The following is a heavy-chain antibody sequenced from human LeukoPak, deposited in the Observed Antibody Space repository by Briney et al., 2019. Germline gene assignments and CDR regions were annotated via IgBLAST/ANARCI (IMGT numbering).Heavy chain of an antibody. CDR1: GYTFTAYY. Sequence: ASVQVSCKASGYTFTAYYIHWVRQAPGQGLEWMGWINPNSGATNYAQKFQDRVTVTRDTSVGTAYMELIMLRSDDTAVYYCARGLMITFGLNWFDPWGQGTLVTVSS. CDR3: ARGLMITFGLNWFDP. D-gene: IGHD3-16*01. CDR2: INPNSGAT. J-gene: IGHJ5*02. V-gene: IGHV1-2*02.